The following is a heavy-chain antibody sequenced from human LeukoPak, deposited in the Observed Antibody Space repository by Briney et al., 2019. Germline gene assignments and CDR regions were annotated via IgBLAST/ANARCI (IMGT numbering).Heavy chain of an antibody. D-gene: IGHD3-3*01. V-gene: IGHV1-46*01. CDR2: VDPSVAAP. J-gene: IGHJ4*02. CDR1: ADAFTNSR. Sequence: ASVKISCTASADAFTNSRFHWVRLTPRHGLQYLGIVDPSVAAPTFAQRFQGRVTMTRDTSTRTIYMELRSLQPEDTAVYYCAGSRLRFLQWDFWGQGTVVTVSS. CDR3: AGSRLRFLQWDF.